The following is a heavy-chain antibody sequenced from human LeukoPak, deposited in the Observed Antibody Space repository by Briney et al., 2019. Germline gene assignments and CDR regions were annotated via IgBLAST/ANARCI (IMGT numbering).Heavy chain of an antibody. CDR3: AKEDYDFWSGYQSPFDY. CDR1: GFTFSSYA. V-gene: IGHV3-23*01. Sequence: GGSLRLSCAASGFTFSSYAMSWVRQAPGKGLEWVSAISGSGGSTYYADSVKGRFTISRDNSKNTLYLQMNSLRAEDTAVYYCAKEDYDFWSGYQSPFDYWGQGTLVTVSS. CDR2: ISGSGGST. J-gene: IGHJ4*02. D-gene: IGHD3-3*01.